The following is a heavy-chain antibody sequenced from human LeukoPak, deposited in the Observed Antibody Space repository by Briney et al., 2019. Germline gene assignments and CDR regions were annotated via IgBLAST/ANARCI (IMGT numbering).Heavy chain of an antibody. V-gene: IGHV4-34*01. Sequence: SGTLSLTCAVSGGSLSGFFWSWIRQPPGKGVEWIGEVNHSGAANYKPSLKSRVTISVDTSRTPLSLMLTSVTAADTALYYCLRGGRNKATSADFADWGQGILVSASS. CDR1: GGSLSGFF. CDR2: VNHSGAA. CDR3: LRGGRNKATSADFAD. D-gene: IGHD3-3*01. J-gene: IGHJ4*02.